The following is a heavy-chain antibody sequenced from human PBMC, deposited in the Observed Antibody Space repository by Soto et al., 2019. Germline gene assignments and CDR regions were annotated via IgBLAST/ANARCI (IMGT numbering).Heavy chain of an antibody. J-gene: IGHJ5*02. CDR1: GGSFSGYY. V-gene: IGHV4-34*01. CDR2: INHSGST. Sequence: QVQLQQWGAGLLKPSETLSLTCAVYGGSFSGYYWSWIRQPPGKGLEWSGEINHSGSTNYNPSLKSRVTISVDTSKNQFSLKLSSVTAADTAVYYCAREDYYGSGSYYPWFDPWGQGTLVTVSS. D-gene: IGHD3-10*01. CDR3: AREDYYGSGSYYPWFDP.